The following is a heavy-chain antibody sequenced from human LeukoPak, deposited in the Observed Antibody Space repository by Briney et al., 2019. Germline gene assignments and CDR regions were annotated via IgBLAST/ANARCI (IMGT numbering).Heavy chain of an antibody. V-gene: IGHV1-46*01. Sequence: ASVKVSCKASGYTFTSYYMHWVRQAPGQGLEWMGIINPSGGSTSYAQKFQGRVTMTRDTFTSTVYMELSSLRSEDTAVYYCATLRQNGNTYWGQGTLVTVSS. D-gene: IGHD3-16*01. CDR1: GYTFTSYY. CDR3: ATLRQNGNTY. J-gene: IGHJ4*02. CDR2: INPSGGST.